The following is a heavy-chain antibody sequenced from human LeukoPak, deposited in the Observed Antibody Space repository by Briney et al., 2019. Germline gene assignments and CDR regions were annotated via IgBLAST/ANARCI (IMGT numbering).Heavy chain of an antibody. Sequence: SVKVSCKASGGTFSSYAISWVRQAPGQGLEWMGGIIPIFGTANYAQKFQGRVTITADESTSTAYMELSSLRSEDTAVYYCARDGIATEPYYYYGMDVWGQGTTVTVSS. CDR2: IIPIFGTA. V-gene: IGHV1-69*13. CDR3: ARDGIATEPYYYYGMDV. CDR1: GGTFSSYA. J-gene: IGHJ6*02. D-gene: IGHD6-13*01.